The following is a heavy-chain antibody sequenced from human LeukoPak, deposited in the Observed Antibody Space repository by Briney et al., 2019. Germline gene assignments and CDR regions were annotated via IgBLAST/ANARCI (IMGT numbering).Heavy chain of an antibody. CDR1: GFTFSDYA. Sequence: GGSLRLSCEASGFTFSDYAMTWVRQAPGKGLEWLSGISGSGGNTYYTDSVKGRFTISRDNSKGTPFLQMYSLRAEDTAIYYCAKRGDYDFWSGYNDFWGQGTLVTVSS. J-gene: IGHJ4*02. CDR3: AKRGDYDFWSGYNDF. CDR2: ISGSGGNT. V-gene: IGHV3-23*01. D-gene: IGHD3-3*01.